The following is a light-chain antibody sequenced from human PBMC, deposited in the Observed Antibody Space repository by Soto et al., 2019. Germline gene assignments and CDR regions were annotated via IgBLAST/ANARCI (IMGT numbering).Light chain of an antibody. CDR1: RSDVGSDNL. Sequence: QSALTQPASVSGSPGQSITISCTGTRSDVGSDNLVSWYQQHPGKAPKLMIYEGTRRPSGVSDRFSGSKSGNTASLTISGLPAEDEADYYCCSYAPSTTLKLFGGGTKLTVL. V-gene: IGLV2-23*01. CDR2: EGT. J-gene: IGLJ2*01. CDR3: CSYAPSTTLKL.